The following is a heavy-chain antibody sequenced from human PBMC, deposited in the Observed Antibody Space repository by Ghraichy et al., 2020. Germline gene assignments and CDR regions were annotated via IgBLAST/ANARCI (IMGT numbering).Heavy chain of an antibody. V-gene: IGHV1-69*13. CDR3: ARVPLSSSGWRVSYYYYGMDV. Sequence: SVKVSCKASGGTFSSYAISWVRQAPGQGLEWMGGIIPIFGTANYAQKFQGRVTITADESTSTAYMELSSLRSEDTAVYYCARVPLSSSGWRVSYYYYGMDVGSQGTTVTVSS. J-gene: IGHJ6*02. D-gene: IGHD6-19*01. CDR1: GGTFSSYA. CDR2: IIPIFGTA.